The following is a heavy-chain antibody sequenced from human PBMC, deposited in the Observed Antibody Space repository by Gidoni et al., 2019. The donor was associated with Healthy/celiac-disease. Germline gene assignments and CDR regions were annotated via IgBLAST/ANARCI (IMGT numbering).Heavy chain of an antibody. D-gene: IGHD6-19*01. J-gene: IGHJ4*02. CDR2: INPNSGGT. V-gene: IGHV1-2*06. CDR3: ARVLAVAGTGHFDY. Sequence: QVQLVQSGAEVKTPGASVKVSCKASGYTFTGYYMHWVRQAPGQGLEWMGRINPNSGGTNYAQKFQGRVTMTRDTSISTASMELSRLRSDDTAVYYCARVLAVAGTGHFDYWGQGTLVTVSS. CDR1: GYTFTGYY.